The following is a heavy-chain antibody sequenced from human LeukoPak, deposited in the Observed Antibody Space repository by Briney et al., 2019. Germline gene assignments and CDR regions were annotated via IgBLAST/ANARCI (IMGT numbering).Heavy chain of an antibody. CDR3: ARKGASDY. CDR2: MNPNSGNT. Sequence: SVKVSCKAFGYTFTSYDFNWVRQASGQGLEWMGWMNPNSGNTGYAQKFQGRVTMTRDTSTSTAYMELSSLRSEDTAVYYCARKGASDYWGQGTQVTVSS. J-gene: IGHJ4*02. CDR1: GYTFTSYD. V-gene: IGHV1-8*01.